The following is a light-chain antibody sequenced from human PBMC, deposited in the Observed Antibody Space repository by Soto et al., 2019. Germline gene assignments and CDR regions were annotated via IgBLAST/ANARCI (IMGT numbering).Light chain of an antibody. J-gene: IGLJ3*02. CDR3: AAWDDSRYWV. CDR2: RNN. Sequence: QSVLTQPPSASGTPGQRVTISCSGSSSNIGSNYVYWYQQLPGTAPKLLIYRNNQRPSGVTDRFSGSKSDTSASLAISGLRSEAEADYYCAAWDDSRYWVFGGGTKLTVL. V-gene: IGLV1-47*01. CDR1: SSNIGSNY.